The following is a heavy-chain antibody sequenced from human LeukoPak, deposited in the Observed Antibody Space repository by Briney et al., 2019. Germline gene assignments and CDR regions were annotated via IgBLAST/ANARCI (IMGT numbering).Heavy chain of an antibody. V-gene: IGHV3-23*01. D-gene: IGHD3-9*01. CDR1: GFTFSGNA. CDR2: ISGSGGGT. Sequence: GGSLRLSCAASGFTFSGNARSWVRQAPGKGREGVSAISGSGGGTYYADSVKGRFTISRDNSKNTLYLQMNSLRAEDTAVYYCARYDILTGYSPASFQRYYYGMDVWGQGTTVTVSS. CDR3: ARYDILTGYSPASFQRYYYGMDV. J-gene: IGHJ6*02.